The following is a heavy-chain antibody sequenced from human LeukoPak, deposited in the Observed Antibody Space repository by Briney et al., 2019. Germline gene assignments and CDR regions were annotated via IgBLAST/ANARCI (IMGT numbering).Heavy chain of an antibody. V-gene: IGHV4-39*01. Sequence: SETLSLTCTVSGGSISRSRYYWGWIRQPPGKGLEWIGSIYYSGSTYYSPSLKSRVTISVDTSKNQFSLKLSSVTAADTAVYYCARQGGSFYYYGMDVWGQGTTVTVSS. CDR2: IYYSGST. J-gene: IGHJ6*02. D-gene: IGHD2-15*01. CDR3: ARQGGSFYYYGMDV. CDR1: GGSISRSRYY.